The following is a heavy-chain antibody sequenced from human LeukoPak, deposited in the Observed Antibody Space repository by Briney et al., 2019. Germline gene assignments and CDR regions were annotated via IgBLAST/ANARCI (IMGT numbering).Heavy chain of an antibody. V-gene: IGHV4-59*01. Sequence: SETLSLTCTVSGGSISSYYWSWIRQPPGKGLEWIGYIYYSGSTNCNPSLKSRVTISVDTSKNQFSLKLSSVTAADTAVYYCARGIGGSYDYWGQGTLVTVSS. CDR3: ARGIGGSYDY. CDR2: IYYSGST. J-gene: IGHJ4*02. CDR1: GGSISSYY. D-gene: IGHD1-26*01.